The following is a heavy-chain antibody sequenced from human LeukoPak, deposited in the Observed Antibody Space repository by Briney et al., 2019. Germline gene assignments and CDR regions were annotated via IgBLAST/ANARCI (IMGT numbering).Heavy chain of an antibody. Sequence: ASVKVSCKASGYTFTAYYIHWVGQAPGHGLEWMGWINPNSGGTSYAQKFQGRVTMTRDTSITTAYMELSRPGSDDTALYYCARGQPDYDYWSGFLTASDFWGPGTLVTVSS. CDR3: ARGQPDYDYWSGFLTASDF. CDR2: INPNSGGT. CDR1: GYTFTAYY. D-gene: IGHD3-3*01. V-gene: IGHV1-2*02. J-gene: IGHJ4*02.